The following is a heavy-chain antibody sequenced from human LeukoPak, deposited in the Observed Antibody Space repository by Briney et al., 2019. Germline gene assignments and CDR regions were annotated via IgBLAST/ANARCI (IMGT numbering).Heavy chain of an antibody. Sequence: PSETLSLTCTVSGGSISRYYWRWIRQPAGKGREWMGYIYYSGSTNSNHSLKSRVTISVDTSKNQFSLKLSSVTAADTAVYYCARAALRRPRYYFDYWGQGTMVTVSS. CDR2: IYYSGST. V-gene: IGHV4-59*01. CDR1: GGSISRYY. J-gene: IGHJ4*02. CDR3: ARAALRRPRYYFDY. D-gene: IGHD3-16*02.